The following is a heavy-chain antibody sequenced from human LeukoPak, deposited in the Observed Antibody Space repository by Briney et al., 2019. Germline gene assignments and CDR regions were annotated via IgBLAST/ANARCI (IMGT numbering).Heavy chain of an antibody. V-gene: IGHV4-34*01. CDR1: GGSFSGYY. CDR2: INHSGST. CDR3: ARSVSSWLFDY. D-gene: IGHD6-13*01. J-gene: IGHJ4*02. Sequence: PSETLSLTCAVYGGSFSGYYWSWLRQPPGKGLEWIGEINHSGSTNYNPSLKSRVTISVDTSKNQFSLKLSSVTAADTAVYYCARSVSSWLFDYWGQGTLVTVSS.